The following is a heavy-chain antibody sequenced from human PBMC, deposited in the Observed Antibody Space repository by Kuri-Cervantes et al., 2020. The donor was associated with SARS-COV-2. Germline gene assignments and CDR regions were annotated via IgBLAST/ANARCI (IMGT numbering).Heavy chain of an antibody. CDR2: IYYSGST. J-gene: IGHJ3*02. CDR1: GGSISSYY. V-gene: IGHV4-59*12. Sequence: SETLSLTCTVSGGSISSYYWSWIRQPPGKGLEWIGYIYYSGSTNYNPSLKSRVTMSVDTSKNQFSLKLSSVTAADTAVYYCARDPYYDYVWGSYRLGGAFDIWGQGIMVTVSS. CDR3: ARDPYYDYVWGSYRLGGAFDI. D-gene: IGHD3-16*02.